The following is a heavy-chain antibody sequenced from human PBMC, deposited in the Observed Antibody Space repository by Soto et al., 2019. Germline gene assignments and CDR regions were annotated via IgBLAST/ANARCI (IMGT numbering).Heavy chain of an antibody. D-gene: IGHD5-12*01. V-gene: IGHV4-31*03. CDR2: IYYSGST. Sequence: SETLSLTCTVSGGSVSSGAYYWTWIRQRPGKGLEWIGHIYYSGSTYYSPSLKSRLSISLDTSKNQFSLRLGSVTAADTAMYYCARARLRAVYAFDIWGPGTMLTVSS. CDR3: ARARLRAVYAFDI. CDR1: GGSVSSGAYY. J-gene: IGHJ3*02.